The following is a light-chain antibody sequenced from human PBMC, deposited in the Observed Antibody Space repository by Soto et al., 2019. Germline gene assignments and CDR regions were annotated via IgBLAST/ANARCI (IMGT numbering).Light chain of an antibody. CDR2: DAS. J-gene: IGKJ1*01. CDR1: QSVSNNF. CDR3: QQYGSTPWT. Sequence: VVLTQFPGTLSLSPGETATLSCGASQSVSNNFLGWYQQKPGLPPRLLIYDASSRANGIPERFSGRGSGTQFTLTISRMEPEDFAMYYCQQYGSTPWTFGRGTKVAIK. V-gene: IGKV3D-20*01.